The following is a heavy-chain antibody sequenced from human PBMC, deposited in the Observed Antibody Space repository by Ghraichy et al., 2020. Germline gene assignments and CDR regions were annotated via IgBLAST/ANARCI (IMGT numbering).Heavy chain of an antibody. CDR1: GFTFSSYW. CDR3: ASNTDDCWSGYYVDY. D-gene: IGHD3-3*01. V-gene: IGHV3-7*01. CDR2: IKQDGSEK. J-gene: IGHJ4*02. Sequence: GGSLRLSCAASGFTFSSYWMSWVRQAPGKGLEWVANIKQDGSEKYYVDSVKGRFTISRDNAKNSLYLQMNSLRAEDTAVYYCASNTDDCWSGYYVDYWGQGTLVTVSS.